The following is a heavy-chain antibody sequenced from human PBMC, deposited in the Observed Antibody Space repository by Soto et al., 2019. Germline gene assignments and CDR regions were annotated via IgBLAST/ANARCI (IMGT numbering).Heavy chain of an antibody. CDR3: AKGKRWLQLNWFDP. CDR1: GFTFSSYG. V-gene: IGHV3-30*18. Sequence: QVQLVESGGGVVQPGRSLRLSCAASGFTFSSYGMHWVRQAPGKGLEWVAVISYDGSNKYYADSVKGRFTISRDNSKNTLYLQMNSLRAEDTAVYYCAKGKRWLQLNWFDPWGQGTLVTVSS. CDR2: ISYDGSNK. J-gene: IGHJ5*02. D-gene: IGHD1-1*01.